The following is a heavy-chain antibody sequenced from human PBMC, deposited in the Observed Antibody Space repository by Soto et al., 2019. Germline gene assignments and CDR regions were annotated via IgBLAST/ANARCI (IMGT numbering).Heavy chain of an antibody. D-gene: IGHD3-3*01. Sequence: LRLSCAASGFTFSSYAMSWVRQAPGKGLEWVSGISGSGGRTYYADSVKGRFTISRDNSKHTLYLQMNSLRAEDTAVYYCAKADDFWSGYHIYYYYGMDVWGQGTTVTISS. V-gene: IGHV3-23*01. J-gene: IGHJ6*02. CDR3: AKADDFWSGYHIYYYYGMDV. CDR1: GFTFSSYA. CDR2: ISGSGGRT.